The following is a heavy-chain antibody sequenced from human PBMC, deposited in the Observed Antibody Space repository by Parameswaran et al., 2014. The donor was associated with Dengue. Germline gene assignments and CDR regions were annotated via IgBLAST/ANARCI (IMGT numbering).Heavy chain of an antibody. CDR2: INPSGGST. Sequence: WVRQAPGQGLEWMGIINPSGGSTGYAQKFQGRVTMTRDTSTSTVYMELSSLRSEDTAVYYCARGGHCSSTSCRRGERYYYGMDVWGQGTTVTVSS. J-gene: IGHJ6*02. V-gene: IGHV1-46*03. CDR3: ARGGHCSSTSCRRGERYYYGMDV. D-gene: IGHD2-2*01.